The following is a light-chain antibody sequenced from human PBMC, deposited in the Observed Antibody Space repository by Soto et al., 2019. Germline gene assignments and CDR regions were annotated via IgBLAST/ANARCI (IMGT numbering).Light chain of an antibody. CDR2: AAS. V-gene: IGKV1-27*01. J-gene: IGKJ4*01. CDR3: QKFSAVPT. CDR1: QAIYNY. Sequence: DIQMTQSPSSLSASVGDRVTITCRASQAIYNYLAWYQQKPGKVPTLLISAASTLQSGVPSRFSDSGSGTDFTLTISSLQPEDVATYYCQKFSAVPTFGGGTKVEI.